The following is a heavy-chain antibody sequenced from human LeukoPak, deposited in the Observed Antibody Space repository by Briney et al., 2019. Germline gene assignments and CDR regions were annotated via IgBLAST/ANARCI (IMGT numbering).Heavy chain of an antibody. J-gene: IGHJ3*01. V-gene: IGHV3-11*05. CDR3: ARELTARGYSYGYGEAFDV. Sequence: GGSLRLSCAASGFTFSDYYMSWIRQAPGKGLEWVSYISSSSSYTNYADSVKGRFTISRDNAKNSLYLQMNSLRAEDTAVYYCARELTARGYSYGYGEAFDVWGQGTMVTVSS. CDR2: ISSSSSYT. CDR1: GFTFSDYY. D-gene: IGHD5-18*01.